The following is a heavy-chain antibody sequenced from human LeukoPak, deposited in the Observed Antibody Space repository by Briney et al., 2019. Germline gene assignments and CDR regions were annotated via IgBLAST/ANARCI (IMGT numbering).Heavy chain of an antibody. Sequence: SETLSLTCAVYGGSFSGYYWSWIRQPPGKGLEWIGEINHSGSTNYNPSLKSRVTISVDTSKNQFSLRLSSVTAADTAVYYCARSEYYYGSGSYYSDYWGQGTLVTVSS. D-gene: IGHD3-10*01. V-gene: IGHV4-34*01. CDR2: INHSGST. CDR3: ARSEYYYGSGSYYSDY. J-gene: IGHJ4*02. CDR1: GGSFSGYY.